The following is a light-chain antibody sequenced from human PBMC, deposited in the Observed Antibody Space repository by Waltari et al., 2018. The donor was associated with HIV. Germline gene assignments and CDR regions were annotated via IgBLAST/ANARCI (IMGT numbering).Light chain of an antibody. V-gene: IGLV3-21*02. CDR3: QVWDGSSEHPGPV. J-gene: IGLJ7*01. Sequence: SYVLTQAPSVSVVPGQTARITCGGNNIGRKSVHWYQQKSGQAPVLVVYDDSDRPSGIPERFSGSNSGNTATLTLSRVEAGDEADYYCQVWDGSSEHPGPVFGGGTQLTVL. CDR1: NIGRKS. CDR2: DDS.